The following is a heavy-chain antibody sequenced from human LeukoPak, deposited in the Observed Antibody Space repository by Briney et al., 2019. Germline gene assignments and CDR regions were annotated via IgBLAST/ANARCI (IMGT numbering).Heavy chain of an antibody. D-gene: IGHD2-8*01. J-gene: IGHJ4*02. Sequence: GGSLRLSCAASGFSFSTYSMNWVRQAPGKGPEWVSSISSSSGDIYYGDSVKGRFTISRDNSENTLYLQMTSLRAEDTAVYYCAKDFTPVPLGVFDSWGQGALVTVSS. CDR1: GFSFSTYS. CDR2: ISSSSGDI. CDR3: AKDFTPVPLGVFDS. V-gene: IGHV3-21*04.